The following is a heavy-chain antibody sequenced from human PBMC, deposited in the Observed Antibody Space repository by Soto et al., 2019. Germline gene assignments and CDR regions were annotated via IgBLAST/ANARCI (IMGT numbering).Heavy chain of an antibody. J-gene: IGHJ4*02. D-gene: IGHD2-8*02. CDR2: INHSGST. CDR1: GGSFSGYY. Sequence: QVQLQQWGAGLLKPSETLSLTCAVYGGSFSGYYWTWIRQPPGTGLEWIGEINHSGSTNYNPSLNSRVTISVDTSKNQFTLKLTSVTAADTAVYYRARDKITGLFDYWGQGTLVTVSS. CDR3: ARDKITGLFDY. V-gene: IGHV4-34*01.